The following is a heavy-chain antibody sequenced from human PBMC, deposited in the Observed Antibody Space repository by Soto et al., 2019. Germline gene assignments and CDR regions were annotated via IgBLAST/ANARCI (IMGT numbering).Heavy chain of an antibody. Sequence: GGSLRLSCAASGFTFWSYAMSWVRQAPGKGLEWVSAISGSGSNTYYADSVKGRFAISRDNSKNTLYLQMNSLRAEDTAVYYCASQYGGYGWFDTWGQGTPVTVSS. CDR3: ASQYGGYGWFDT. J-gene: IGHJ5*02. D-gene: IGHD2-15*01. CDR1: GFTFWSYA. V-gene: IGHV3-23*01. CDR2: ISGSGSNT.